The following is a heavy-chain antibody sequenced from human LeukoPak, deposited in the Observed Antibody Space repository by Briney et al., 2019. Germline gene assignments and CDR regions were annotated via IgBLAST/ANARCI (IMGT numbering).Heavy chain of an antibody. V-gene: IGHV3-23*01. D-gene: IGHD1-1*01. CDR1: GFTFSSYA. J-gene: IGHJ6*03. CDR2: LYGSGETT. Sequence: GGSLRLSCAASGFTFSSYAMSWARQAPGKGLEWVSALYGSGETTYYADSVKGRFTVPRDNSKNTLYLQMDGLRAEDTAVYYCAKMAGMTRQVYYMDVWGKGATVTVSS. CDR3: AKMAGMTRQVYYMDV.